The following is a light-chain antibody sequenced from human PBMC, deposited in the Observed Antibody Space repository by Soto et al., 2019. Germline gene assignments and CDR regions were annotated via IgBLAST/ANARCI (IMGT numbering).Light chain of an antibody. J-gene: IGLJ3*02. CDR3: QTWGTGLLV. Sequence: QPVLTQSPSASASLGASVKLTCTLSSGHSSYAIAWHQQQPEKGPRYLMKLNSDGSHRKGDGIPDRFSGSSSGAERYLTISSLQSEDEADYYCQTWGTGLLVFGGGTKVTVL. V-gene: IGLV4-69*01. CDR1: SGHSSYA. CDR2: LNSDGSH.